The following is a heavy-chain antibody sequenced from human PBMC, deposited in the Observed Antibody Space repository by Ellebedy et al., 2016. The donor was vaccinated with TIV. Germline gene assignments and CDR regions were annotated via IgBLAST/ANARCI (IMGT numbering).Heavy chain of an antibody. Sequence: SETLSLXCTVSGGSISSYYWSWIRQPPGKGLEWIGYIYYSGSTNYNPSLKSRVTISVDTSKNQFSLKLSSVTAADTAVYYCATIRFLEWLFGYWGQGTLVTVSS. CDR1: GGSISSYY. V-gene: IGHV4-59*01. CDR3: ATIRFLEWLFGY. D-gene: IGHD3-3*01. J-gene: IGHJ4*02. CDR2: IYYSGST.